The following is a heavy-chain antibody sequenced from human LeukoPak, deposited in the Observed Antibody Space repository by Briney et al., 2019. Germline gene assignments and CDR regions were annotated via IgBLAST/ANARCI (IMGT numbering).Heavy chain of an antibody. CDR3: ARVGYSSGWYRN. CDR1: GGTFISYA. V-gene: IGHV1-69*13. CDR2: IIPIFGTA. D-gene: IGHD6-19*01. J-gene: IGHJ4*02. Sequence: SVKVSCKASGGTFISYAISWVRQAPGQGLEWMGGIIPIFGTANYAQKFQGRVTITADESTSTAYMELSSLRSEDTAVYYCARVGYSSGWYRNWGQGTLVTVSS.